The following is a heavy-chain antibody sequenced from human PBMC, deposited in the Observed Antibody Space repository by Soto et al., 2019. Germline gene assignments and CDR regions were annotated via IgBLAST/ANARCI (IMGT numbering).Heavy chain of an antibody. D-gene: IGHD3-22*01. CDR2: INPNSGGT. CDR1: GYTFTGFY. CDR3: ARDSYDSSTYYGMDV. V-gene: IGHV1-2*04. Sequence: ASVKVSCKTSGYTFTGFYMHWVRQAPGQGLEWMGWINPNSGGTNYAQKFQGWVTMTRDTSISTAYMELSRLRSDDTAVYYCARDSYDSSTYYGMDVWGQGTTVTVSS. J-gene: IGHJ6*02.